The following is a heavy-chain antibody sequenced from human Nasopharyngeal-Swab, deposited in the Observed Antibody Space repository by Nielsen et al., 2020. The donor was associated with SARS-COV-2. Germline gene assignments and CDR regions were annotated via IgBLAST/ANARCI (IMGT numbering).Heavy chain of an antibody. Sequence: GGSLRLSCAASGFTFDDYAIHWVRQAPGRGLEWVSGISWDSGNIGYADSVKGRFTISRDNSKNTLYLQMDSLRAEDTAVYYCAKEVTMIVVVRGRGDYWGQGTLVTVSS. V-gene: IGHV3-9*01. CDR2: ISWDSGNI. CDR1: GFTFDDYA. CDR3: AKEVTMIVVVRGRGDY. J-gene: IGHJ4*02. D-gene: IGHD3-22*01.